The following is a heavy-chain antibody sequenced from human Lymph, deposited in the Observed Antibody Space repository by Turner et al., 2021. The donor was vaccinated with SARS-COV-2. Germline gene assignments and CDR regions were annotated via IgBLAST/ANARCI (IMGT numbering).Heavy chain of an antibody. Sequence: EVQLVETGGGLTQPGGSLRLSCAASGIIVSRNYMNWVRQAPGKGLEWVSVIYSGGTTYYADSVKGRFTISRDNSKNTLYLQMNSLRVEDTAVYYCARDLGTYGMDVWGQGTTVTVS. CDR3: ARDLGTYGMDV. J-gene: IGHJ6*02. D-gene: IGHD6-13*01. CDR1: GIIVSRNY. CDR2: IYSGGTT. V-gene: IGHV3-53*02.